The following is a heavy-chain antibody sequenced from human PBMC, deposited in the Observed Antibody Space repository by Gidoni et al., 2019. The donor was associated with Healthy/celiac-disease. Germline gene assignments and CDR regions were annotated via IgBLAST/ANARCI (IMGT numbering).Heavy chain of an antibody. CDR1: GFTFSSYE. CDR2: ISSSGSTI. J-gene: IGHJ4*02. V-gene: IGHV3-48*03. CDR3: ARERLRGGFDY. Sequence: EVQLVESGGGLLQPGGSLRRSCAASGFTFSSYEMNWVRQAPGKGLEWVSYISSSGSTIYYADAVKGRFTISRDNAKNSLYLQMNSLRAEDTAVYYCARERLRGGFDYWGQGTLVTVSS. D-gene: IGHD3-16*01.